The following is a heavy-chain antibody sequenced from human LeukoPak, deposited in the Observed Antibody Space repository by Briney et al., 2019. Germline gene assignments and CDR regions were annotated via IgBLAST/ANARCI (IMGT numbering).Heavy chain of an antibody. J-gene: IGHJ4*02. V-gene: IGHV1-46*01. Sequence: GASVKVSCKASGYTFTSYYMHWVRQAPGQGLEWMGIINPSGGSTSYAQKFQGRVSMTRDMSTSTVYMELSSLRSEDTAVYYCARVNSSGWRTFDYWGQGTLVTVSS. D-gene: IGHD6-19*01. CDR3: ARVNSSGWRTFDY. CDR1: GYTFTSYY. CDR2: INPSGGST.